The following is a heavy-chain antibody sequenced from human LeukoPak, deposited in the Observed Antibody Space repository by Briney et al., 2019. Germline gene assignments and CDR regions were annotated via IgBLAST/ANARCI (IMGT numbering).Heavy chain of an antibody. CDR1: GFPFGNFG. V-gene: IGHV3-23*01. Sequence: GSLRLSCEASGFPFGNFGRSWVRQAPGKGLGRGSLSSANGGDTYYADSVKGRFTISRDNSKSTMYLQMNSLRADDTAVYYCAKASGSPYYFDYWGQGTLVTVSS. D-gene: IGHD3-10*01. J-gene: IGHJ4*02. CDR2: SSANGGDT. CDR3: AKASGSPYYFDY.